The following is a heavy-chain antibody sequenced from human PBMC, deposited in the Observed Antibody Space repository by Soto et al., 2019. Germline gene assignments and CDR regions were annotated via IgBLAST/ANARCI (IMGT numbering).Heavy chain of an antibody. V-gene: IGHV3-30*19. CDR1: GFTFRSYV. CDR2: TSYDGSDK. J-gene: IGHJ1*01. D-gene: IGHD3-16*01. Sequence: QVQLVESGGGVVQPGTSLRVSCVGSGFTFRSYVIHWVPQAPGKGLEWVALTSYDGSDKYYGDSVRGRFTISRDNSRNTVDLQMVSLRLEDTALYYCARWGTTGGLDVWGQGTLVSVSS. CDR3: ARWGTTGGLDV.